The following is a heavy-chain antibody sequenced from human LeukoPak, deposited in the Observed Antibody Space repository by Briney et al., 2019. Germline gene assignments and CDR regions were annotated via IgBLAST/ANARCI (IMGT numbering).Heavy chain of an antibody. CDR1: GFTFSSYS. CDR2: ISSSSSTI. V-gene: IGHV3-48*02. Sequence: TGGSLRLSCAASGFTFSSYSMNWVRQAPGKGLEWVSYISSSSSTIYYADSVKGRFTISRDNAKNSLYLQMNSLRDEDTAVYYCARDRYSGYDGDFDYWAREPWSPSPQ. CDR3: ARDRYSGYDGDFDY. J-gene: IGHJ4*02. D-gene: IGHD5-12*01.